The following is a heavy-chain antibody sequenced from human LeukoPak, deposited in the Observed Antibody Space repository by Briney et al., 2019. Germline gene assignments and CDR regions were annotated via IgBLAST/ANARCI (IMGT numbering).Heavy chain of an antibody. CDR3: GRAFPPLRTASAGDL. CDR2: ISGSSSTI. V-gene: IGHV3-48*04. Sequence: PGGSLRLSCAASGFTFSSYSMNWVRQAPGKGLEWVSYISGSSSTIYYADSVKGRFTISRDNAMNSVFLQMNSLGVDDTAVYYCGRAFPPLRTASAGDLWGQGTLVTVSS. D-gene: IGHD3-16*01. J-gene: IGHJ4*02. CDR1: GFTFSSYS.